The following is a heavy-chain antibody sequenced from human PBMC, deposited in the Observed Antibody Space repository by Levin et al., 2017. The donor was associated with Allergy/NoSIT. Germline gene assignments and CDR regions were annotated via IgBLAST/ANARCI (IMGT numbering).Heavy chain of an antibody. D-gene: IGHD6-19*01. CDR2: ISAYNGNT. CDR3: ARDRKGEQWLVGDWYFDR. Sequence: ASVKVSCKASGYTFTSYGISWVRQAPGQGLEWMGWISAYNGNTNYAQKLQGRVTMTTDTSTSTAYMELRSLRSDDTAVYYCARDRKGEQWLVGDWYFDRWGRGTLVTVSS. CDR1: GYTFTSYG. V-gene: IGHV1-18*01. J-gene: IGHJ2*01.